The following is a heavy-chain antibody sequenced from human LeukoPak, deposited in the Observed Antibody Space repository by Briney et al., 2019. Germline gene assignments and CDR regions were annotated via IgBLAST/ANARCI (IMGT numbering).Heavy chain of an antibody. CDR3: ARETGDYVDYFDY. J-gene: IGHJ4*02. CDR1: GFTFSSYW. V-gene: IGHV3-74*01. D-gene: IGHD4-17*01. Sequence: PGGSLRLSCVASGFTFSSYWTHWARQAPGKGLVWVSRINSDGSSTSYADSVKDRFTISRDNAKNTLYLQMNSLRAEDTAVYYCARETGDYVDYFDYWGQGTLVTVSS. CDR2: INSDGSST.